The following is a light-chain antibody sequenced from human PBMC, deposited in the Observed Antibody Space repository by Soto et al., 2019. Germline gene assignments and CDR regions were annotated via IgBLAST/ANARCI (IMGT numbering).Light chain of an antibody. J-gene: IGLJ2*01. V-gene: IGLV2-14*03. CDR1: SSDVGGYNF. CDR3: SSYTSANTQL. Sequence: QSALTQPASVSGSPGQSITISCTGTSSDVGGYNFVSWYQQHPGKAPKLMIYDVTNRPSGVSNLFSGSKSGNTASLTISGLQAEDEAHYYCSSYTSANTQLFGGGTKLTVL. CDR2: DVT.